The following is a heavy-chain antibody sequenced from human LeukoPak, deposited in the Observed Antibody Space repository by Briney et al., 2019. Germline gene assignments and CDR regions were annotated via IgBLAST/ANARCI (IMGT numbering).Heavy chain of an antibody. V-gene: IGHV3-73*01. D-gene: IGHD2-2*01. Sequence: PGGSLRLYCAASGFTFSDSAIHWVRQASGKGLEWVGRIRSKVNNYATVYAASVKGRFTISRDDSKNTAYLQMNTLQTDDTAVYYCTRLTDIVVVPTTSWGQGTLVTVSS. J-gene: IGHJ5*02. CDR3: TRLTDIVVVPTTS. CDR2: IRSKVNNYAT. CDR1: GFTFSDSA.